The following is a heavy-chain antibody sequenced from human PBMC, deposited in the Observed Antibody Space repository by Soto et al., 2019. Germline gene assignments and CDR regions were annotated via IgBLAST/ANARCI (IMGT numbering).Heavy chain of an antibody. Sequence: GTLKISCKGAGYSFTSYWIGWVRQMRGKSLEWMGIIYPGDSDTRYSPSFQGQVTISADKSISTAYLQWSSLKASDTAMYYCARPSYCGSDCDQYGAFDIRGPGTIVTGSS. V-gene: IGHV5-51*01. CDR1: GYSFTSYW. J-gene: IGHJ3*02. D-gene: IGHD2-21*02. CDR2: IYPGDSDT. CDR3: ARPSYCGSDCDQYGAFDI.